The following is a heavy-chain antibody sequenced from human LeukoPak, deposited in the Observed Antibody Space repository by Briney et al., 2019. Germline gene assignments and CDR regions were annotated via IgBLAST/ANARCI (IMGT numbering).Heavy chain of an antibody. V-gene: IGHV3-74*01. J-gene: IGHJ4*02. D-gene: IGHD3-22*01. CDR3: AKDRAPGGIVVVPPWY. Sequence: PGGSLRLSCAASGFTFSSYWMHWVRQAPGKGLVWVSRINSDASNTNYADSVKGRFTISRDNSKNTLYLQMNSLRAEDTAVYYCAKDRAPGGIVVVPPWYWGQGTLVTVSS. CDR1: GFTFSSYW. CDR2: INSDASNT.